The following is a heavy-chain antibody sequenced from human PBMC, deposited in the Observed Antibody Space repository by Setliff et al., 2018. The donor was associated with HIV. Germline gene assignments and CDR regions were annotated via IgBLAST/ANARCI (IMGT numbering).Heavy chain of an antibody. J-gene: IGHJ5*02. CDR1: GYTFTAFG. CDR3: ARDVSQQDLVWWLDP. V-gene: IGHV1-46*01. CDR2: INPSGTFT. Sequence: ASVKVSCKASGYTFTAFGMHWVRQAPGQGLEWMGIINPSGTFTSFARKFQGRVTMTRDTSTRTDYMELSSLRSEDTAVYYCARDVSQQDLVWWLDPWGQGTLVTVSS. D-gene: IGHD6-13*01.